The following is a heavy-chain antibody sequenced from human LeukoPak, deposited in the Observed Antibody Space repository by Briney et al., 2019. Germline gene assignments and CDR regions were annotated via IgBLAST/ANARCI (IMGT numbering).Heavy chain of an antibody. D-gene: IGHD3-22*01. V-gene: IGHV4-59*01. CDR3: AREMYYYDSSGYQDSFKGDAFDI. Sequence: SETLSLTCTVSGGSISSYYWSWIRQPPGKGLEWIGYIYYSGSTSYNPSLKSRVTISVDTSKNQFSLKLSSVTAADTAVYYCAREMYYYDSSGYQDSFKGDAFDIWGQGTMVTVSS. J-gene: IGHJ3*02. CDR2: IYYSGST. CDR1: GGSISSYY.